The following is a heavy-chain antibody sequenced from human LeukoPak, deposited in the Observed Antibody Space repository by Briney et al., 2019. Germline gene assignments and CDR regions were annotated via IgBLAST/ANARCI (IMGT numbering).Heavy chain of an antibody. D-gene: IGHD4-17*01. CDR2: IIPIFGTA. CDR3: ARGSNYGDYVGRSSFDY. J-gene: IGHJ4*02. V-gene: IGHV1-69*13. Sequence: SVKVSCKASGGTFSSYAISWVRQAPGQGLEWMGGIIPIFGTANYAQKFQGRVTITADESTSTAYMELSSLRSEDTAVYYCARGSNYGDYVGRSSFDYWGQGTLVTVSS. CDR1: GGTFSSYA.